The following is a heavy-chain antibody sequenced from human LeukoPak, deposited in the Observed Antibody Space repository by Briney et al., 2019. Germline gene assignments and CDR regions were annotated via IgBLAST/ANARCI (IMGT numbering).Heavy chain of an antibody. CDR3: ARDYVAVAGLDY. J-gene: IGHJ4*02. CDR1: GFTFSRYG. Sequence: PGGSLRLSCAASGFTFSRYGMHWVRQAPGKGLEWVAVIWYDGSNKYYADSVKGRFTISRDNSKNTLYLQMNSLRAEDTAVYYCARDYVAVAGLDYWGQGTLVTVSS. D-gene: IGHD6-19*01. CDR2: IWYDGSNK. V-gene: IGHV3-33*01.